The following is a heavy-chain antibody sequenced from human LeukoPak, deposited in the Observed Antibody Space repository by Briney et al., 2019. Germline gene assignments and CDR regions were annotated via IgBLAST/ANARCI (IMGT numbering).Heavy chain of an antibody. V-gene: IGHV4-39*01. Sequence: SETLSLTCSVSGDSINSDNYWWGWIRQPPGKGPEWIGSIFYDGNILYNPSLKSRVTISADTSKNQFSMKLSSATAADTAVYYCVRHSGRGRYRVYGFDIWGHGTMVTVS. D-gene: IGHD5/OR15-5a*01. J-gene: IGHJ3*02. CDR3: VRHSGRGRYRVYGFDI. CDR1: GDSINSDNYW. CDR2: IFYDGNI.